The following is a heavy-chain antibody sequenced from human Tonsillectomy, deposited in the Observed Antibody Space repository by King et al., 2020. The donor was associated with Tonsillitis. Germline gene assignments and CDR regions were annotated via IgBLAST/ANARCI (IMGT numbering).Heavy chain of an antibody. D-gene: IGHD6-19*01. Sequence: QLQESGPGLVKPSETLSLTCLVSDGSISSRNYCWAWTRQSPGEGLEWIGSIYYSGTTYYNPSLESRVTISVDTSRHHFSLKLRSVTAEDTAVYFCARHSRGWYALEYGGQGILVTVPS. CDR2: IYYSGTT. CDR3: ARHSRGWYALEY. V-gene: IGHV4-39*01. CDR1: DGSISSRNYC. J-gene: IGHJ4*02.